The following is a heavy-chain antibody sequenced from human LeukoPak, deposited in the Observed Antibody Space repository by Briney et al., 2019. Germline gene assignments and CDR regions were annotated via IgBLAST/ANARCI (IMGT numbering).Heavy chain of an antibody. V-gene: IGHV1-69*05. CDR2: IIPIFGTT. D-gene: IGHD3-22*01. CDR1: GGTFSNYA. J-gene: IGHJ4*02. CDR3: ARGGEANYYDTSGYYLYYY. Sequence: ASVKVSCKASGGTFSNYAISWVRQAPGQGLEWMGRIIPIFGTTNYAQKFQGRVTITTDESTSTAYMELSSLRSEDTAVYYCARGGEANYYDTSGYYLYYYWGQGTLDTVSS.